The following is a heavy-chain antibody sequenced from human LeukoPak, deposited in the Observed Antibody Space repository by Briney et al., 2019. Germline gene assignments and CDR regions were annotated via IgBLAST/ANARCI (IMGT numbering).Heavy chain of an antibody. CDR3: ARDPGYSSPRGDY. Sequence: ASVKVSCKASGYSFTGYYMHWVRQAPGQGLEWMGWINPNSGGTHYAQKFQGRVTMTRDTSISTAYMELSRLRSDDTAVYYCARDPGYSSPRGDYWGQGTLVTVSS. D-gene: IGHD5-18*01. CDR1: GYSFTGYY. CDR2: INPNSGGT. V-gene: IGHV1-2*02. J-gene: IGHJ4*02.